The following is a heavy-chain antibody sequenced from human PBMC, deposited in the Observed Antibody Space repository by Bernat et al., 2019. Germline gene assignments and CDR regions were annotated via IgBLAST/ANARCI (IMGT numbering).Heavy chain of an antibody. V-gene: IGHV3-30-3*01. D-gene: IGHD3-22*01. CDR2: ISYDGSNK. CDR3: ARDSLPPYYCDGCGYYSQIY. CDR1: GFTFSSYA. J-gene: IGHJ4*02. Sequence: VQLVESGGGLVKPGRSLRLSCAASGFTFSSYAMHWVRQAPGKGLEWVAVISYDGSNKYYADSVKGRFTISRDNSKNTLYLQMNSLRAEDTAVYYCARDSLPPYYCDGCGYYSQIYWGQGTLVTVSS.